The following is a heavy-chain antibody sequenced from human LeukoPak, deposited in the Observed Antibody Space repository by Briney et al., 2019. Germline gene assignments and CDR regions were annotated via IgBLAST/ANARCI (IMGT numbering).Heavy chain of an antibody. CDR2: INSDGSST. Sequence: GGSLRLSCAASEFTFSSYWMHWVRQAPGKGLVWVSRINSDGSSTYYADSVKGRFTISRDNSKNTLYLQMNSLRAEDTAVYYCALRAYGGNSWMKAFDIWGQGTMVTVSS. V-gene: IGHV3-74*01. CDR1: EFTFSSYW. CDR3: ALRAYGGNSWMKAFDI. D-gene: IGHD4-23*01. J-gene: IGHJ3*02.